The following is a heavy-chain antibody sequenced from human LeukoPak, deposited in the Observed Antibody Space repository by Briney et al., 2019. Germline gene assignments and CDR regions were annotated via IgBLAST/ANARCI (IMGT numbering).Heavy chain of an antibody. CDR3: ARDRDVDYGNDGFDI. V-gene: IGHV3-48*03. CDR1: GFTFSSYE. Sequence: GGSLRLSCAASGFTFSSYEMNWVRQAPGKGLEWVSYISSSGSTIYYADSVKGRFTISRDNAKNSLYLQMNSLGAEDTAVYHCARDRDVDYGNDGFDIWGQGTTVTVSS. J-gene: IGHJ3*02. D-gene: IGHD3-16*01. CDR2: ISSSGSTI.